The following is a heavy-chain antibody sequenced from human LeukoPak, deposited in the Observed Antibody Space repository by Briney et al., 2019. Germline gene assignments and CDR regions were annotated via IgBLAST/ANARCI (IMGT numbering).Heavy chain of an antibody. CDR3: ARGAYNYMDV. CDR1: GFTFSSYT. D-gene: IGHD3-16*01. CDR2: TSYDGNNK. Sequence: PGRSLRLSCAASGFTFSSYTMHWVRQAPGKGLEWVAVTSYDGNNKYYADSVKGRFTISRDNSKNTLYLHMNSLRAEDTAVYYCARGAYNYMDVWGKGTTVTVS. J-gene: IGHJ6*03. V-gene: IGHV3-30-3*01.